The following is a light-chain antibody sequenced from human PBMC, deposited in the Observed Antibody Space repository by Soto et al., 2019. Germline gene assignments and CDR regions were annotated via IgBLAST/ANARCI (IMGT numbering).Light chain of an antibody. Sequence: DIQMTQSPSSLPASVGDRATITCQASQDISNYLNWYQQKPGKAPKLLIYDASNLETGVPSRFSGSGSGTDFTFTISSLQPEDIATYYRQQYDNLPLTFGPGTKVDIK. V-gene: IGKV1-33*01. J-gene: IGKJ3*01. CDR1: QDISNY. CDR3: QQYDNLPLT. CDR2: DAS.